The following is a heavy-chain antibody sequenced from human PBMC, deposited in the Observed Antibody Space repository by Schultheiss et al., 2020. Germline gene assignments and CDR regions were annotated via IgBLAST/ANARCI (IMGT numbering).Heavy chain of an antibody. CDR1: GGSVSSGSYY. D-gene: IGHD6-19*01. J-gene: IGHJ4*02. Sequence: SETLSLTCTVSGGSVSSGSYYWSWIRQPAGKGLEWIGRIFTSGSTNYNPSLKSRVTMSVDTSKNQFSLKLTSVTAADTAVYYCARGGRAVGYFDYWGQGTLVTVSS. V-gene: IGHV4-61*02. CDR3: ARGGRAVGYFDY. CDR2: IFTSGST.